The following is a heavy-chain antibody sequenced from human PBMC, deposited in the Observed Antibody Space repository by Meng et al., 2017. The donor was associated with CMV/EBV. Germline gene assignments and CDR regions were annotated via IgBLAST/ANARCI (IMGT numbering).Heavy chain of an antibody. V-gene: IGHV3-11*01. J-gene: IGHJ4*02. CDR1: GFTITDYY. D-gene: IGHD3-10*01. CDR2: IGGAGGVT. CDR3: ARGRRDIGFDF. Sequence: SCAVSGFTITDYYMSWIRQAPGKGLEWISFIGGAGGVTYYADSMQGRFTISRDNSGKSLYLQMDNLRVEDTAIYYCARGRRDIGFDFWGQGVLVTVSS.